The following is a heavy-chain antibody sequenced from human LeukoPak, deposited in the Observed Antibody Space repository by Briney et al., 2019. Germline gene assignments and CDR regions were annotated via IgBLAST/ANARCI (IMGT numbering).Heavy chain of an antibody. CDR1: GYTFTSYD. CDR3: ARGKTRRLYCSGGSCYWFDP. V-gene: IGHV1-8*01. D-gene: IGHD2-15*01. J-gene: IGHJ5*02. CDR2: MNPNSGNT. Sequence: ASVKVSCKASGYTFTSYDIKWVRQATGQGLEWMGWMNPNSGNTGYAQKFQGRVTMTRNTSISTAYMELSSLRSEDTAVYYCARGKTRRLYCSGGSCYWFDPWGQGTLVTVSS.